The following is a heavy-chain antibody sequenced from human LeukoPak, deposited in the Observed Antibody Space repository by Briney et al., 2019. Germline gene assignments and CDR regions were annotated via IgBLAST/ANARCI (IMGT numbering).Heavy chain of an antibody. J-gene: IGHJ4*02. V-gene: IGHV3-23*01. Sequence: PGGSLRLSCAASGFTFSSYAMSGAPKAPGRGLEGASVISDSGGSTYYADSVKGRFTISRDNSKNTLYLQMDSLRAEDTAVYFCARDDSNIVATTKAFDYWGQGTLVTVSS. D-gene: IGHD5-12*01. CDR2: ISDSGGST. CDR1: GFTFSSYA. CDR3: ARDDSNIVATTKAFDY.